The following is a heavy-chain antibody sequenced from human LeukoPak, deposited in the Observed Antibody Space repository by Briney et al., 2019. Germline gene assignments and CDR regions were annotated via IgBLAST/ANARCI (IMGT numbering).Heavy chain of an antibody. J-gene: IGHJ4*02. CDR1: GFIFSSYG. CDR2: ISYDGNMK. Sequence: PGGSLRLSCAASGFIFSSYGMHWVRQAPGKGLEWVAYISYDGNMKDYADSVKGRFTVSRDNSKNTLFLQMNSLRAEDTAVYYCARDFRVVPAARGKWFDYWGQGTLVTVSS. D-gene: IGHD2-2*01. V-gene: IGHV3-30*02. CDR3: ARDFRVVPAARGKWFDY.